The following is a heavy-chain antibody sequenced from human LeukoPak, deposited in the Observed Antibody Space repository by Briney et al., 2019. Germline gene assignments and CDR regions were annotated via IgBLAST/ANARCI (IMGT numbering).Heavy chain of an antibody. CDR3: ARDRPRIVGTTIADP. V-gene: IGHV1-69*10. D-gene: IGHD2-21*01. J-gene: IGHJ5*02. Sequence: SVKVSCKASGGTFSSYSISWVRQAPGRGLEWMGGIIPIFGIANYAQKFQGRVTITADKSTSTAYMELRSLRSEDTAGEYCARDRPRIVGTTIADPWGQGTLVTVSS. CDR1: GGTFSSYS. CDR2: IIPIFGIA.